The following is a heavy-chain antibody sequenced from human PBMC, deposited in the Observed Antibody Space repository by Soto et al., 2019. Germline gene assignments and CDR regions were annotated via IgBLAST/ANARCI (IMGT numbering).Heavy chain of an antibody. CDR1: GFTFDDYA. V-gene: IGHV3-9*01. CDR2: IRWNSGSI. Sequence: EVQLVESGGGLVQPGRSLRLSCAASGFTFDDYAMHWVRQAPGKGLEWVSGIRWNSGSIGYADSVKGRFTISRDNAKNSLYLQMNSLRAEDTALYYCAKEAAAGTSHYYYYYYMDVWGKGTTVTVSS. J-gene: IGHJ6*03. D-gene: IGHD6-13*01. CDR3: AKEAAAGTSHYYYYYYMDV.